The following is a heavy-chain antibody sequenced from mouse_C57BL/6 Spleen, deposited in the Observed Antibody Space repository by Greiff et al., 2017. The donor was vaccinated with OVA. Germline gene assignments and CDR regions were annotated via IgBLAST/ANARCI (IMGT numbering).Heavy chain of an antibody. J-gene: IGHJ4*01. D-gene: IGHD1-1*01. CDR3: ARWLLRYYYAMDY. CDR2: INPNTGGT. CDR1: GYTFTDYY. V-gene: IGHV1-26*01. Sequence: EVQLQQSGPELVKPGASVKISCTASGYTFTDYYMNWVQQSHGKSLEWIGDINPNTGGTSYNQKFKGKATLTVDKSSSTAYMELRSLTSEDSAVYYCARWLLRYYYAMDYWGQGTSVTVSS.